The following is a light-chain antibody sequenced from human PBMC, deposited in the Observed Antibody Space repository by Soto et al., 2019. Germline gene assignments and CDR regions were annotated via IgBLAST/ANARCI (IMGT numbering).Light chain of an antibody. J-gene: IGLJ1*01. CDR1: SSEVGGYNY. Sequence: QSVLTQPASVSGSPGQSITISCTGTSSEVGGYNYVSWYQQHPGKAPKLMIYDVSNRPSGVSIRFSGSKSGNTASLTISGLQAEDEADYYCSSYTSSSPPYVFGTGTKVTVL. CDR2: DVS. V-gene: IGLV2-14*01. CDR3: SSYTSSSPPYV.